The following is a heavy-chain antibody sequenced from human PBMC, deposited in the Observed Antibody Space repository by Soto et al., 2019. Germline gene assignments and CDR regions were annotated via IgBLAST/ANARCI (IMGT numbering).Heavy chain of an antibody. CDR3: ARFTFGGVIAPSAYGMDV. CDR1: AGTFSSYA. J-gene: IGHJ6*02. CDR2: IIPIFGTA. V-gene: IGHV1-69*13. D-gene: IGHD3-16*02. Sequence: SVKVSCKASAGTFSSYAISWVRQAPGQGLEWMGGIIPIFGTANNAQKFQGRVTITADESTSTAYMELSSLRSEDTAVYYCARFTFGGVIAPSAYGMDVWGQGTTVTVSS.